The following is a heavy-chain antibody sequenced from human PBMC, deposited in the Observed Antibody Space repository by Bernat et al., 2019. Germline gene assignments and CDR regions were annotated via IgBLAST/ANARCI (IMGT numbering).Heavy chain of an antibody. Sequence: QVQLVESGGGVVQPGRSQRLSCAASGFTFSTYAFHWVRQAPGKGLEWVSLILSDGNNKYYADSVKGRFSISRDNSRDTLFLQMNSLRPEDTAIYYCARDRGYDSGGFDYWGQGTLVTVSS. V-gene: IGHV3-30-3*01. D-gene: IGHD3-22*01. J-gene: IGHJ4*02. CDR2: ILSDGNNK. CDR3: ARDRGYDSGGFDY. CDR1: GFTFSTYA.